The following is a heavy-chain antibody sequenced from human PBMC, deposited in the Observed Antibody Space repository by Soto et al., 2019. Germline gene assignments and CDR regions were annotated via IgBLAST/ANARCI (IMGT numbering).Heavy chain of an antibody. J-gene: IGHJ6*02. V-gene: IGHV1-8*01. Sequence: QVQLVQSGAEVKKPGASVKVSCKASGYTFTSYDINWVRQATGQGLEWMGWMNPNSAKTGYAQKFQGRVTMTRNTSTSTAYREQSSSRSEDTAVYYCAREGVRGMEVWGQGPTVTVSS. CDR2: MNPNSAKT. D-gene: IGHD3-16*01. CDR1: GYTFTSYD. CDR3: AREGVRGMEV.